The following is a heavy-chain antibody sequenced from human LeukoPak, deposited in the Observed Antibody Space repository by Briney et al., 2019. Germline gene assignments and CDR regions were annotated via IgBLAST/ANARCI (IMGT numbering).Heavy chain of an antibody. V-gene: IGHV4-4*07. J-gene: IGHJ4*02. CDR1: GGSISSYY. D-gene: IGHD1-26*01. Sequence: PSETLSLTCTVSGGSISSYYWSWIRQPAGEGLEWIGHIYSTGSTNYNPSLKSRVTLSVDRSKNQFSLKLSSVTAADTAVYYCARTVGATFDYWGQGTLVTVSS. CDR3: ARTVGATFDY. CDR2: IYSTGST.